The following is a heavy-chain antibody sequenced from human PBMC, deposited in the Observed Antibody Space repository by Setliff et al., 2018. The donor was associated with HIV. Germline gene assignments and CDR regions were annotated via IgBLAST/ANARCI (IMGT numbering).Heavy chain of an antibody. V-gene: IGHV4-59*12. D-gene: IGHD6-13*01. J-gene: IGHJ6*03. Sequence: SETLSLTCTVSGGSISSYYWSWIRQPPGKGLEWIGYIYNSVTTHYNPSLKSRFTISVDTSKNQFSLKVNSVTAADTAVYYCARGARLLAGYSDRWDYYYMGVWGKGTTVTVSS. CDR3: ARGARLLAGYSDRWDYYYMGV. CDR1: GGSISSYY. CDR2: IYNSVTT.